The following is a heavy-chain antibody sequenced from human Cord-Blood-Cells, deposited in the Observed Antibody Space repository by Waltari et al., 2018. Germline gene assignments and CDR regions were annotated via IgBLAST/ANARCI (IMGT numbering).Heavy chain of an antibody. Sequence: QVQLVQSGAEVKKPGASVKVSCKASGYTFTGYYMHWVRQALGHGLEGMGWINPNSGGTRYAQKFQGRVTMPRDTSISTAYMELSRLRSDDTAVYYCAQVLYSSSWYGGFDYWGQGTLVTVSS. CDR3: AQVLYSSSWYGGFDY. J-gene: IGHJ4*02. D-gene: IGHD6-13*01. V-gene: IGHV1-2*02. CDR1: GYTFTGYY. CDR2: INPNSGGT.